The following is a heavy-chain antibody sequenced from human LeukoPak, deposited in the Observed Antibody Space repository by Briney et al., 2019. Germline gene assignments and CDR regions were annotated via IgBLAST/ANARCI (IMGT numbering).Heavy chain of an antibody. V-gene: IGHV4-59*01. D-gene: IGHD3-9*01. CDR3: ARDLPNYDILTGYINNWFDP. J-gene: IGHJ5*02. CDR2: IHYSGST. Sequence: SETLSLTFTVSGGSIGSYYWNWIRQAPGRGLEWIGYIHYSGSTNHNSSLKSRVAISVDTSKNQFSLKLSSVTAADTAVYYCARDLPNYDILTGYINNWFDPWGQGTLVTVSS. CDR1: GGSIGSYY.